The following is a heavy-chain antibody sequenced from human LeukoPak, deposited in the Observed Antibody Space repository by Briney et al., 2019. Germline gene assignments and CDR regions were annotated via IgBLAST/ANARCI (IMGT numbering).Heavy chain of an antibody. V-gene: IGHV3-30*09. CDR2: ISYIGINR. D-gene: IGHD3-22*01. CDR1: GFTFSIYA. J-gene: IGHJ4*02. Sequence: GEALRLSCAASGFTFSIYAMHWVRAAPGKGPEWVAVISYIGINRYYADSVKGRFAISRDNSKNTLYLQMNSLRAEDTAVYYCARDLVGGWDDSSGYYYGYFDYWGQGTLVSVSS. CDR3: ARDLVGGWDDSSGYYYGYFDY.